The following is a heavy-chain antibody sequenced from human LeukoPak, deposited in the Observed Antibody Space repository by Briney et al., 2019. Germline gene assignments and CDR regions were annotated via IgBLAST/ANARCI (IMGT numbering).Heavy chain of an antibody. J-gene: IGHJ4*02. V-gene: IGHV1-69*13. CDR3: ARDRVGALYSGSYPSFDY. D-gene: IGHD1-26*01. CDR1: GGTFSSYA. CDR2: IIPIFGTA. Sequence: GASVKVSCKASGGTFSSYAISWVRQAPGQGLEWMGGIIPIFGTANYAQKFQGRVTITADESTSTAYMELSSLRSEDTAVYYCARDRVGALYSGSYPSFDYWGQGTLVTVSS.